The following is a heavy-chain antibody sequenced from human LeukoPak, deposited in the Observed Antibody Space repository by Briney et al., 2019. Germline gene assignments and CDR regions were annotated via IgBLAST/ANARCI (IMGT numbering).Heavy chain of an antibody. V-gene: IGHV1-2*02. D-gene: IGHD3-10*01. CDR3: ARDLDVWFGERTYFDY. CDR2: IKSNSGGT. J-gene: IGHJ4*02. Sequence: ASVKVSCKASGYSFIGYYMHWVRQAPGQGLEWMGWIKSNSGGTHYAQKFQGRVTMTTDTSTSTAYMELRSLRSDDTAVYYCARDLDVWFGERTYFDYWGQGTLVTVSS. CDR1: GYSFIGYY.